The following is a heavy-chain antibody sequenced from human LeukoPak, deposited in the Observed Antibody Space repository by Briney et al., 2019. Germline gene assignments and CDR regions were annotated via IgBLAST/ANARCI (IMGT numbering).Heavy chain of an antibody. CDR2: ISSDGSTK. CDR1: GFTFSSYG. Sequence: GGSLRLSCAAPGFTFSSYGMHWVRQVPGKGLDWVTLISSDGSTKYYADSVKGRFTISRDNSKSTLYLQMNSLRAEDTAVYYCSRSRPKFKDFDYWGQGTLVTVSS. CDR3: SRSRPKFKDFDY. V-gene: IGHV3-30*03. J-gene: IGHJ4*02.